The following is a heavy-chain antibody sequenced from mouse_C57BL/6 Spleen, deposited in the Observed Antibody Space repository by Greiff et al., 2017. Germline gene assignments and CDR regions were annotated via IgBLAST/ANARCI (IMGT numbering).Heavy chain of an antibody. D-gene: IGHD1-1*01. CDR2: INPGSGGT. CDR1: GYAFTNYL. J-gene: IGHJ3*01. V-gene: IGHV1-54*01. Sequence: VQLQQSGAELVRPGTSVKVSCKASGYAFTNYLIEWVKQRPGQGLEWIGVINPGSGGTNYNEKFKGKATLTADKSSSTAYMQLSSLTSEDSAVYFCARWGYGSSYGGLAYWGQGTLVTVSA. CDR3: ARWGYGSSYGGLAY.